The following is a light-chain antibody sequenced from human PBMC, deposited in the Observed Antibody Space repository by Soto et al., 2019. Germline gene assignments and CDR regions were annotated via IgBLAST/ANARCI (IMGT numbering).Light chain of an antibody. CDR1: SSDVGGYNY. J-gene: IGLJ2*01. V-gene: IGLV2-14*01. Sequence: QSALTQPASVSGSPGQSITISCTGTSSDVGGYNYVSWYQQHPGKAPKLMIYDVSNRPSGVSNRFSGSKSGNTASLTISGPQAEDEADYYCSSYTSTTLFGGGTQLTVL. CDR3: SSYTSTTL. CDR2: DVS.